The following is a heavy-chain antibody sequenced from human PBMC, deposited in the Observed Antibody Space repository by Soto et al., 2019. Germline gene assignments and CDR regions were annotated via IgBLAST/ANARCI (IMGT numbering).Heavy chain of an antibody. CDR2: ISYDGSNK. Sequence: GGSLRLSCAASGFTFSSYAMHWVRQAPGKGLEWVAVISYDGSNKYYADSVKGRFTISRDDSKTPLYLEMNSLKTEDTAAYYCTTSSAAYYYGMDVWGQGTTVTVSS. CDR1: GFTFSSYA. D-gene: IGHD6-13*01. J-gene: IGHJ6*02. V-gene: IGHV3-30-3*01. CDR3: TTSSAAYYYGMDV.